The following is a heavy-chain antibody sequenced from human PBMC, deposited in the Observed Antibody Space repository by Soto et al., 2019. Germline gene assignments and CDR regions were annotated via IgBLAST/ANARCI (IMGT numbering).Heavy chain of an antibody. CDR2: IYYSGST. J-gene: IGHJ4*02. CDR1: GGSISSGDYY. Sequence: PSETLSLTCTVSGGSISSGDYYWSWIRQPPGKGLEWIGYIYYSGSTYYNPSLKSRVTISVDTSKNQFSLKLSSVTAADTAVYYCASRRILLIGYYDSSGYDYWGQGTLVTVSS. CDR3: ASRRILLIGYYDSSGYDY. V-gene: IGHV4-30-4*01. D-gene: IGHD3-22*01.